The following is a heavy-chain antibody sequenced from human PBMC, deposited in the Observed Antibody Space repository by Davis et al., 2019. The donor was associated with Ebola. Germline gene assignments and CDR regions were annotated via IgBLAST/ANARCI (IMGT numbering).Heavy chain of an antibody. CDR3: ARGKWFDP. J-gene: IGHJ5*02. CDR2: IIPVVDTK. V-gene: IGHV1-69*04. CDR1: GGTFTNYA. Sequence: SVKVSCKTSGGTFTNYAVNWVRQAPGQGLESMGRIIPVVDTKDYAQKFQGRVTLTADKATNTAYMELSGLRFDDTAVYYCARGKWFDPWGQGTLVSVTS.